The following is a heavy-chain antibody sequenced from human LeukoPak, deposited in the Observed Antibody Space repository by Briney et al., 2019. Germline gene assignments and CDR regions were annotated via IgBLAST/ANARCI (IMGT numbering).Heavy chain of an antibody. Sequence: PSETLSLTCTVSGGSISSGGYYWSWIRQHPGKGLEWIGYIYYSGSTNYNPSLKSRVTISVDTSKNQFSLKLSSVTAADTAVYYCARTGLGFGEAIDYWGQETLVTVSS. CDR2: IYYSGST. CDR1: GGSISSGGYY. J-gene: IGHJ4*02. D-gene: IGHD3-10*01. CDR3: ARTGLGFGEAIDY. V-gene: IGHV4-61*08.